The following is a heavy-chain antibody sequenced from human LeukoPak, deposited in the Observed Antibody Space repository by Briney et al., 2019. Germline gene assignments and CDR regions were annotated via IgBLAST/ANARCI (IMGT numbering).Heavy chain of an antibody. CDR2: ISYDGSNK. J-gene: IGHJ3*01. D-gene: IGHD3-10*02. V-gene: IGHV3-30*18. Sequence: GGSLRLSCAASGFTFSSYAMHWVRQAPGKGLEWVAVISYDGSNKYYADSVKGRFTISRDNSKNTLYLQMNSLRAEDTAVYYCAKFFTGEYVRAFDVWGQGTMVTVSS. CDR3: AKFFTGEYVRAFDV. CDR1: GFTFSSYA.